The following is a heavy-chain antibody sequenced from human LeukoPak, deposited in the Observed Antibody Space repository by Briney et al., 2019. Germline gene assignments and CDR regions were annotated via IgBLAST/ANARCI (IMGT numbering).Heavy chain of an antibody. CDR1: GGSISSGDYY. CDR3: ARGGDFWSGYHFDY. V-gene: IGHV4-30-4*01. Sequence: SETLSLTCTVSGGSISSGDYYWSWIRQPPGKGLEWIGYIYYSGSTYYNPSLKSRVTISVDTSKNQFSLKLSSVTAAVTAVYYCARGGDFWSGYHFDYWGQGTLVTVSS. CDR2: IYYSGST. D-gene: IGHD3-3*01. J-gene: IGHJ4*02.